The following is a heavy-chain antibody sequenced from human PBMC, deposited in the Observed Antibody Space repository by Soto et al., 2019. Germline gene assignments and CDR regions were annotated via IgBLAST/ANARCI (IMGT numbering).Heavy chain of an antibody. CDR1: GCTFSRHG. CDR3: AKEIFAAAYAATSAFDL. D-gene: IGHD2-15*01. J-gene: IGHJ4*02. Sequence: GALRLSGAASGCTFSRHGIGWLRQPPGTGPEWVAFVDGSGGDTFYADSVKGRFIISRDNSDNPLYLHMNSLRAGDPGRYFCAKEIFAAAYAATSAFDLGGQGTLVTDSP. V-gene: IGHV3-23*01. CDR2: VDGSGGDT.